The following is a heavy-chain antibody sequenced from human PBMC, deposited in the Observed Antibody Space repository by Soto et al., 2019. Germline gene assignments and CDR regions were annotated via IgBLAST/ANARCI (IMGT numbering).Heavy chain of an antibody. CDR2: ISYDGSNK. J-gene: IGHJ6*02. V-gene: IGHV3-30*18. CDR3: AKDNDYGDYVIRYYYGMDV. Sequence: GGSLRLSCAASGFTFSSYGMHWVRQAPGKGLEWVAVISYDGSNKYYADSVKGRFTISRDNSKNTLYLQMNSLRAEDTAVYYCAKDNDYGDYVIRYYYGMDVWGQGTTVTVSS. CDR1: GFTFSSYG. D-gene: IGHD4-17*01.